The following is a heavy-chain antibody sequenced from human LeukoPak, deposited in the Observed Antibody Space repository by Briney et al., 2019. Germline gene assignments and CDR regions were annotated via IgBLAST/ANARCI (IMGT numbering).Heavy chain of an antibody. Sequence: GGSLRLSCAASGFSSGNFAMSWVRQAPGKGLEWVSAISGSGGSTYYGDSVKGRFTISRDNSKNTMYLQMNSLSADDTAVYYCGYYYDSNRYYLPNFDFWGQGTQVTVSS. CDR3: GYYYDSNRYYLPNFDF. CDR2: ISGSGGST. V-gene: IGHV3-23*01. J-gene: IGHJ4*02. CDR1: GFSSGNFA. D-gene: IGHD3-22*01.